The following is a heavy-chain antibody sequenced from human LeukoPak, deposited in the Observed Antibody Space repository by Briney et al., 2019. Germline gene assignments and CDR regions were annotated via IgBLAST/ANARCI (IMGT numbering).Heavy chain of an antibody. CDR1: GGSISSYY. D-gene: IGHD2-15*01. J-gene: IGHJ4*02. Sequence: PSETLSLTCTVSGGSISSYYWSWIRQPAGKGLEWIGRIYTSGSTNYNPSLKSRATISVDKSKNQFSLKLSSVTAADTAVYYCARDSDCSGGSCYAYWGQGTLVTVSS. CDR3: ARDSDCSGGSCYAY. CDR2: IYTSGST. V-gene: IGHV4-4*07.